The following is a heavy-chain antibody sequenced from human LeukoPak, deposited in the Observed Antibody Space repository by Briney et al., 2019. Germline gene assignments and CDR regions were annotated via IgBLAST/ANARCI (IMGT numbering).Heavy chain of an antibody. CDR1: GFTFSSYS. Sequence: GGSLRLSCAASGFTFSSYSMNWVRQAPGKGLEWVSSISSSSSSYIYYADSVKGRFTISRDNSKNTLYLQMNSLRAEDTAVYYCAKVLSSTMIVVIDIGVDYWGQGTLVTVSS. V-gene: IGHV3-21*04. CDR2: ISSSSSSYI. J-gene: IGHJ4*02. CDR3: AKVLSSTMIVVIDIGVDY. D-gene: IGHD3-22*01.